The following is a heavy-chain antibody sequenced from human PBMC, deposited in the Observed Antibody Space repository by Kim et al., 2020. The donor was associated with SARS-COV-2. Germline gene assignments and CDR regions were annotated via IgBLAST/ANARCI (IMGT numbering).Heavy chain of an antibody. CDR3: TTDFHRSSRIPTKVGATRY. Sequence: GGSLRLSCAASGFTFSNAWMSWVRQAPGKGLEWVGRIKSKTDGGTTDYAAPVKGRFTIPRDDSKNTLYLQMNSLKTEDTAVYYCTTDFHRSSRIPTKVGATRYWGQGTLVTVSS. V-gene: IGHV3-15*01. D-gene: IGHD1-26*01. CDR2: IKSKTDGGTT. J-gene: IGHJ4*02. CDR1: GFTFSNAW.